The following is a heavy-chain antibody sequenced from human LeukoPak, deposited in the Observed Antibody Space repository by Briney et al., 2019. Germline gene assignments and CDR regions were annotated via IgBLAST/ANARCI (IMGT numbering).Heavy chain of an antibody. CDR3: VRGSYGYIDQ. CDR2: IYYSGST. J-gene: IGHJ4*02. D-gene: IGHD3-16*01. V-gene: IGHV4-59*12. CDR1: GGSISSYY. Sequence: KPSETLSLTCTVSGGSISSYYWSWIRQPPGKGLEWIGYIYYSGSTNYNPSLKSRVTISVDTSKNQFSLKLSSVTAADTAVYYCVRGSYGYIDQRGQGLLVTVSS.